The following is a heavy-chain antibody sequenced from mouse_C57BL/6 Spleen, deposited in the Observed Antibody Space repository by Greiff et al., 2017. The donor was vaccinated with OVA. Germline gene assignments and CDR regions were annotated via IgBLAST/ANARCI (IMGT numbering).Heavy chain of an antibody. Sequence: QVQLQQSGAELARPGASVKLSCKASGYTFTSYGISWVKQRTGQGLEWIGEIYPRSGNTYYNEKFKGKATLTADKSYRTAYMELRGLTAEDSAVYFCASSDYDSSDYWGQGTTLTVSS. D-gene: IGHD2-4*01. V-gene: IGHV1-81*01. J-gene: IGHJ2*01. CDR3: ASSDYDSSDY. CDR1: GYTFTSYG. CDR2: IYPRSGNT.